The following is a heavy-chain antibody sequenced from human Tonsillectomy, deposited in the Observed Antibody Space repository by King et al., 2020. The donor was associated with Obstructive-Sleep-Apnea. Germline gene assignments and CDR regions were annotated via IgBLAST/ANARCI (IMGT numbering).Heavy chain of an antibody. V-gene: IGHV3-21*01. Sequence: VQLVESGGGLVKPGGSLRLSCAASGFSFNTYSMNWVRQAPGKGLEWVSSISKSSTYIFYGDSLKGRFTTSRDNAKNSLYLQMNSLRAEDTAVYYCARDRTSGWYGLVDYWGQGTLVTVSS. CDR3: ARDRTSGWYGLVDY. CDR2: ISKSSTYI. D-gene: IGHD6-19*01. CDR1: GFSFNTYS. J-gene: IGHJ4*02.